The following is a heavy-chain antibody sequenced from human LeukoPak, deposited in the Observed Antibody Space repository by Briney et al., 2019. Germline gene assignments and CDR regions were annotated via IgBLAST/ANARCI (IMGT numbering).Heavy chain of an antibody. CDR3: ARVSRGYSYGWVDY. Sequence: SETLSLTCTVSGGSISGYYWSWIRQPAGKGLEWIGRIYTSGSTNYNPSLKSRVTMSVDTSKNQFSLKLSSVTAADTAVYYCARVSRGYSYGWVDYWGQGTLVTVSS. CDR1: GGSISGYY. D-gene: IGHD5-18*01. J-gene: IGHJ4*02. V-gene: IGHV4-4*07. CDR2: IYTSGST.